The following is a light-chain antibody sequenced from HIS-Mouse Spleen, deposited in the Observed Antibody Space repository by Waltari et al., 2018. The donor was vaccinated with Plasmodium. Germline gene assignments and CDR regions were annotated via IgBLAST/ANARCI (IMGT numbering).Light chain of an antibody. CDR3: QQYNNWSFT. V-gene: IGKV3-15*01. Sequence: EIVMTQSPATLSVSPGERATLPCRASQSVSSNLAWYQQKPGQAPRLLIYGASTRATGIPASFSGSGSGTEFTLTISSLQSEDFAVYYCQQYNNWSFTFGPGTKVDIK. CDR1: QSVSSN. J-gene: IGKJ3*01. CDR2: GAS.